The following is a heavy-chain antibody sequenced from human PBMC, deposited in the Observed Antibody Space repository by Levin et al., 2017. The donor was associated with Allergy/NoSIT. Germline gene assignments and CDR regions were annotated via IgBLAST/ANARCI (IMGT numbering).Heavy chain of an antibody. Sequence: GESLKISCKTSGFTFGDYSLYWFRQAPGKGLEWVGFIRSKAFHETTQYAASVKGRITISRDDSNSIAYLQMNSLKTEDTAVYYCTRDRGIWGNYRPFDYWGQGTPVTVSS. CDR1: GFTFGDYS. J-gene: IGHJ4*02. D-gene: IGHD3-16*02. CDR3: TRDRGIWGNYRPFDY. V-gene: IGHV3-49*03. CDR2: IRSKAFHETT.